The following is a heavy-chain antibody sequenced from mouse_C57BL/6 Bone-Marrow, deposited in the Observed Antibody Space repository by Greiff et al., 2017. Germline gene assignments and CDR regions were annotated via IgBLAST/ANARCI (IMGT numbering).Heavy chain of an antibody. CDR2: FNPSTGGT. Sequence: VQLKQSGPELVKPGASVKISCKASGYSFTGYTMNWVKQSSEKSLEWIGEFNPSTGGTTYNQKFKAKATLTVDKSSSTAYMQLKSLTSEDSAVYYCARDDDYWGQGTMVTVSA. CDR1: GYSFTGYT. CDR3: ARDDDY. J-gene: IGHJ3*01. V-gene: IGHV1-42*01.